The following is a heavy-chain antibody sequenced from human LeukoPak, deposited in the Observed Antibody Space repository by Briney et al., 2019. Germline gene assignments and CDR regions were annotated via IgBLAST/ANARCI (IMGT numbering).Heavy chain of an antibody. V-gene: IGHV1-18*01. CDR2: ISGNNGNI. J-gene: IGHJ5*02. Sequence: ASVKVSCKASGYTFTSYGISWVRQAPGQGLEWMGWISGNNGNINYAQKLQGRVTMTTDTSTSTAYMGLRSLRSDDTAVYYCANSIAVAGSWFDPWGQGTLVTVSS. CDR3: ANSIAVAGSWFDP. CDR1: GYTFTSYG. D-gene: IGHD6-19*01.